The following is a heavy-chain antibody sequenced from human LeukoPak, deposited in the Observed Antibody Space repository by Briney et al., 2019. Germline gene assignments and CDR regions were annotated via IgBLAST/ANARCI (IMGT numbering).Heavy chain of an antibody. CDR1: GFTFSSYA. D-gene: IGHD3-22*01. Sequence: GGSLRLSCAASGFTFSSYAMTWVRQAPGKGLEWVSAISGGGVNTYYADSVKGRFTISRDNSKNMLYPQMNSLRAEDTAVYYCAKTLGYSGYFSPWGQGTLVTVSS. CDR2: ISGGGVNT. J-gene: IGHJ5*02. V-gene: IGHV3-23*01. CDR3: AKTLGYSGYFSP.